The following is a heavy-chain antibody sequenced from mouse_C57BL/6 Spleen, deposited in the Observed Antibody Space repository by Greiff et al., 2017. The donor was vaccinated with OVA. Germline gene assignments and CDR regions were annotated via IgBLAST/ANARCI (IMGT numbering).Heavy chain of an antibody. CDR2: IYPGSGST. D-gene: IGHD2-3*01. Sequence: VQLQQPGAELVKPGASVKMSCKASGYTFTSYWITWVKQRPGQGLEWIGDIYPGSGSTNYNEKFKSKATLTVDTSSSTAYMQLSSLTSEDSAVYYCARSDGKGPAWFAYWGQGTLVTVSA. J-gene: IGHJ3*01. V-gene: IGHV1-55*01. CDR3: ARSDGKGPAWFAY. CDR1: GYTFTSYW.